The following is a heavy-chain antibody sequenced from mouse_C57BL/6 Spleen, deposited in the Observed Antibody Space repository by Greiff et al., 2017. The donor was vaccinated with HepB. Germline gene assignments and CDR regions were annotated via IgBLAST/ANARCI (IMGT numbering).Heavy chain of an antibody. J-gene: IGHJ2*01. Sequence: VQLQQSGAELVKPGASVKLSCKASGYTFTSYWMQWVKQRPGQGLEWIGEIDPSDSYTNYNQKFKGKATLTVDTSSSTAYMQLSSLTSEDSAVYYCARSDPYYYGSVDYWGQGTTLTVSS. D-gene: IGHD1-1*01. CDR2: IDPSDSYT. CDR3: ARSDPYYYGSVDY. CDR1: GYTFTSYW. V-gene: IGHV1-50*01.